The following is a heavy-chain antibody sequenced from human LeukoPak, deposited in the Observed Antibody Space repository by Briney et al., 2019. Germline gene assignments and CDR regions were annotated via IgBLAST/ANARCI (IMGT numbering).Heavy chain of an antibody. D-gene: IGHD3-16*01. CDR2: INHSGST. CDR3: ARALGTSFDY. Sequence: SETLSLTCAVYGGSFSGSYGIWILHPPGKALEWIGEINHSGSTNYNPSLKSRVTISVDTSKNQFSLRLSSVTAADTAVFYCARALGTSFDYWGQGTLVTVSS. J-gene: IGHJ4*02. V-gene: IGHV4-34*01. CDR1: GGSFSGSY.